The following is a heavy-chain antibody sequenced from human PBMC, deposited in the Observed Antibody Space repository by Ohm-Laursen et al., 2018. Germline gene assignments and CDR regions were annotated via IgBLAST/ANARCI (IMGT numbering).Heavy chain of an antibody. CDR2: ISGSGGST. D-gene: IGHD6-19*01. CDR1: GFTFSSYA. J-gene: IGHJ4*02. CDR3: AKNKFVAQWLAPFDY. V-gene: IGHV3-23*01. Sequence: SLRLSCSASGFTFSSYAMSWVRQAPGKGLEWVSAISGSGGSTYYADSVKGRLTISRDNSKNTLYLQMNSLRAEDTAVYYCAKNKFVAQWLAPFDYWGQGTLVTVSS.